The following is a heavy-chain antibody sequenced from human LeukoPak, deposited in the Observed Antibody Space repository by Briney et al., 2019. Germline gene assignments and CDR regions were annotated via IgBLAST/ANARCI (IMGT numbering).Heavy chain of an antibody. CDR3: ARFYYYNSGSYYKTEYFQH. CDR2: ISYSGST. D-gene: IGHD3-10*01. CDR1: GGSISSGGYY. Sequence: SETLSLTCTVSGGSISSGGYYWNWIRQHPGKGLEWIGYISYSGSTYYNPSLKSRVTISIDTSKNQFSLKLNSVAAADAAVYYCARFYYYNSGSYYKTEYFQHWGQGTQVTVSS. V-gene: IGHV4-31*03. J-gene: IGHJ1*01.